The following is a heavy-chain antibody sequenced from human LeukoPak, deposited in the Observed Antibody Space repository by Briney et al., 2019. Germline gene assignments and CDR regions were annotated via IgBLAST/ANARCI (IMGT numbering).Heavy chain of an antibody. V-gene: IGHV3-21*01. CDR2: ISSSSSYI. Sequence: PGGSLRLSCAASGFTFSSYSMNWVRQAPGKWLEWVSSISSSSSYIYYADSVKGRFTISRDNAKNSLYLQMNSLRGEDTAVYYCARVDSGYDYIYYWGQGTLVTASS. D-gene: IGHD5-12*01. CDR1: GFTFSSYS. CDR3: ARVDSGYDYIYY. J-gene: IGHJ4*02.